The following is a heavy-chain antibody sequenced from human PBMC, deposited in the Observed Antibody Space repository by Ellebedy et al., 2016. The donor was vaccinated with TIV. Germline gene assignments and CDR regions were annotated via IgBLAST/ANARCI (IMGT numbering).Heavy chain of an antibody. CDR3: ARYNSGWKIFDY. CDR1: GDSVSSNSPT. CDR2: TYYRSKWYY. D-gene: IGHD6-19*01. J-gene: IGHJ4*01. Sequence: SQTLSLTCAISGDSVSSNSPTWNWIRQSPSRGLEWLGRTYYRSKWYYEYAVSVYSRITINPDTSKNQFSLQLNSVTPEDTAVYYCARYNSGWKIFDYWGHGTLVTVSS. V-gene: IGHV6-1*01.